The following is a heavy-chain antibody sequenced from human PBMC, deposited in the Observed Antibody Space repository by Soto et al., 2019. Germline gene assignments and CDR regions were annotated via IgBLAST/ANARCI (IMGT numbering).Heavy chain of an antibody. Sequence: PSETLSLTCALSGASVNRWSYYWSSIREPPGKGLEWIGHIYYSGSTNYNPSLKSRVTMSVDTSRNQFSLQLSSETAADTAVYYSARGHIVPAAVKNWLDPWGQGTLVTVSS. CDR3: ARGHIVPAAVKNWLDP. CDR2: IYYSGST. J-gene: IGHJ5*02. D-gene: IGHD2-2*01. V-gene: IGHV4-61*01. CDR1: GASVNRWSYY.